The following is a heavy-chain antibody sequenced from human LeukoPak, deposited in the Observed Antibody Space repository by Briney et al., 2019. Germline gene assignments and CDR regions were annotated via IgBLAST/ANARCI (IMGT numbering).Heavy chain of an antibody. CDR3: ARESGCSGGSCYGRGFDY. D-gene: IGHD2-15*01. CDR2: IYYSGST. V-gene: IGHV4-61*01. CDR1: GGSVTSGSYY. J-gene: IGHJ4*02. Sequence: PSETLSLTCTVSGGSVTSGSYYWSWIRQPPGKGLEWIGYIYYSGSTNYNPSLKSRVTISVDTSKNQFSLKLSSVTAADTAVYYYARESGCSGGSCYGRGFDYWGQGTLVTVSS.